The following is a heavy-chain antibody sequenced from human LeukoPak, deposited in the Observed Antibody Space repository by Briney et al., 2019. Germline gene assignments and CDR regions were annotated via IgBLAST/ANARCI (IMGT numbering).Heavy chain of an antibody. V-gene: IGHV1-46*01. CDR3: ARARIIPYSYGPSYGMDV. CDR1: GYTFTSYY. D-gene: IGHD5-18*01. Sequence: ASVKVSCKASGYTFTSYYMHWVRQAPGQGLAWMGIINPSGGSTSYAQKFQGRVTMTRDTSTSTVYMELSSLRSEDTAVYYCARARIIPYSYGPSYGMDVWGQGTTVTVSS. J-gene: IGHJ6*02. CDR2: INPSGGST.